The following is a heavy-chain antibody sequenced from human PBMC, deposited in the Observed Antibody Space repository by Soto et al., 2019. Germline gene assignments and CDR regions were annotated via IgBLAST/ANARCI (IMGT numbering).Heavy chain of an antibody. D-gene: IGHD2-2*02. Sequence: QVQLVQSGAEVKKPGASVKVSGKASGYTFTSYGISWVRQAPGQGLEWMGWISAYNGTTNYAQKLQGRVTMTTDTSTITAYMELRRLRSDDTAVYYCARDRDIVVVPAAISNYYYGMDVWGQGTTVTASS. V-gene: IGHV1-18*04. CDR3: ARDRDIVVVPAAISNYYYGMDV. J-gene: IGHJ6*02. CDR2: ISAYNGTT. CDR1: GYTFTSYG.